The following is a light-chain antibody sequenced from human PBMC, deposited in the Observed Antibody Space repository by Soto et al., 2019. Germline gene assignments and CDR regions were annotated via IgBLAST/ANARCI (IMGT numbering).Light chain of an antibody. CDR1: QIVSSTY. V-gene: IGKV3-20*01. CDR2: SAS. Sequence: EIVLTQSPGTLSLSPGERATVSCRASQIVSSTYLAWYQQKPGQAPRLLIHSASSRATGIPNRFSGSGSGTDFTLTISRLEPEDFAVYYCQQYGNSPPTTFGGGTKVEIK. J-gene: IGKJ4*01. CDR3: QQYGNSPPTT.